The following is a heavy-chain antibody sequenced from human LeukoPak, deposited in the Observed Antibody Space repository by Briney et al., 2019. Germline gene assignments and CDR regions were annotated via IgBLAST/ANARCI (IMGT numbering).Heavy chain of an antibody. CDR1: GFTFSSYG. V-gene: IGHV3-30*03. CDR3: ARDGMDGVSSYMDV. Sequence: GGSLRLSCAASGFTFSSYGMHWVRQAPGKGLEWVTVISYDGSNKYYADSVKGRFTISRDNAKNSLYLQMNSLRAEDTAVYYCARDGMDGVSSYMDVWGKGTTVTVSS. J-gene: IGHJ6*03. CDR2: ISYDGSNK. D-gene: IGHD2-8*01.